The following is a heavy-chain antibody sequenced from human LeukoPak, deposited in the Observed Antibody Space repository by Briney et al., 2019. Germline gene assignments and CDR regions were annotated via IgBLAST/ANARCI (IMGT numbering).Heavy chain of an antibody. CDR1: GGSFSGYY. D-gene: IGHD4-4*01. J-gene: IGHJ6*02. Sequence: SETLSLTCAVYGGSFSGYYWSWIRQPPGKGLEWIGEINHSGSTNYNPSLKSQVTISVDTSKNQFSLKLSSVTAADTAVYYCARLQADYYYYYGMDVWGQGTTVTVSS. CDR2: INHSGST. CDR3: ARLQADYYYYYGMDV. V-gene: IGHV4-34*01.